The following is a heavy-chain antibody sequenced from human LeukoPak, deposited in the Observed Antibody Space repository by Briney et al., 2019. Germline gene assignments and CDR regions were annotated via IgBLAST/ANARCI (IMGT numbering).Heavy chain of an antibody. J-gene: IGHJ4*02. CDR3: ARERDGRFFDY. Sequence: GGSLRLSCEVSGLTFRSLWMSWVRQAPGKGLEWVANINQEGSEKYFVDSVKGRFTISRDNAKNSLHLQMNTLTAEDTAVYYCARERDGRFFDYWGQGTLVTVSS. CDR2: INQEGSEK. D-gene: IGHD5-24*01. V-gene: IGHV3-7*01. CDR1: GLTFRSLW.